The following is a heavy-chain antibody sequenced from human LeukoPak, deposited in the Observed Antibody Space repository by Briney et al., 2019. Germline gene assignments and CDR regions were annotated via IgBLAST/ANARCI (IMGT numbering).Heavy chain of an antibody. Sequence: SETLSLTCAVSGGSISSGGYSWSWIRQPPGKGLEWIGYIYHSGSTYYNPSLKSRVTISVDRSKYQFSLKLSSVTAADTAVYYCARGQTRGYCSSTSCYFNWFDPWGQGTLVTVSS. CDR2: IYHSGST. V-gene: IGHV4-30-2*01. D-gene: IGHD2-2*01. CDR3: ARGQTRGYCSSTSCYFNWFDP. CDR1: GGSISSGGYS. J-gene: IGHJ5*02.